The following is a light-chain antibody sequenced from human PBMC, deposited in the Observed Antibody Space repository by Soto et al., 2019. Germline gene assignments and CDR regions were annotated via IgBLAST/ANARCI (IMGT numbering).Light chain of an antibody. V-gene: IGLV2-14*01. CDR2: EVS. Sequence: QSALTQPASVSGSPGQSITISCTGTSSDIGGDYDYVSWYQQHPGKAPKLLIYEVSNRPSGVSNRFSASKSGNTASLTISGLQAEDEADYYCSSYTSRSTLYVFGTGTKLTVL. J-gene: IGLJ1*01. CDR3: SSYTSRSTLYV. CDR1: SSDIGGDYDY.